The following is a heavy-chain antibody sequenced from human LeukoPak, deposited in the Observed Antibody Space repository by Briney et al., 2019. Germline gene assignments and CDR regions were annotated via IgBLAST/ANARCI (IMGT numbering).Heavy chain of an antibody. CDR1: GGSFSGYY. J-gene: IGHJ5*02. D-gene: IGHD2-2*01. Sequence: SETLSLTCAVYGGSFSGYYWSWIRQPPGKGLEWIGEINHSGSTNYNPSLKSRVTVSVDTSKNQFSLKLSSVTAADTAVYYCARGLRLVVPAANNWFDPWGQGTLVTVSS. CDR3: ARGLRLVVPAANNWFDP. V-gene: IGHV4-34*01. CDR2: INHSGST.